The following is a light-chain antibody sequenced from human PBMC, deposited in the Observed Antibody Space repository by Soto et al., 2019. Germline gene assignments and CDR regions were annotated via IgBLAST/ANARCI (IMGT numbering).Light chain of an antibody. CDR2: GAS. V-gene: IGKV3-15*01. CDR3: QQNNKWPPVT. J-gene: IGKJ4*01. Sequence: EVVMTQSPATVSVSPGEGVTLSCRASQTISNDLAWYQQKPGQAPRLLIYGASTKATGVPARFSGGGSVTEFTRTSSSLQSEDFAFYYCQQNNKWPPVTFGGGTKVEIK. CDR1: QTISND.